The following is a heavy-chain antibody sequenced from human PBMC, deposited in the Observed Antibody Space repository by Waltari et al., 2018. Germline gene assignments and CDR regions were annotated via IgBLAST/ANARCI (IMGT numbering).Heavy chain of an antibody. CDR1: GYTFTTFA. Sequence: QVQLVQSGAEVKEPGASVKVSCKASGYTFTTFAMHWVRQAHGQGLEWMGWINPGNGNTKYSQKFQARVTITRDTFASTVYMDLRSLRSEDTAVYFCATNVWLPNLNFDSWGQGTLVTVSS. V-gene: IGHV1-3*01. CDR2: INPGNGNT. D-gene: IGHD3-22*01. J-gene: IGHJ4*02. CDR3: ATNVWLPNLNFDS.